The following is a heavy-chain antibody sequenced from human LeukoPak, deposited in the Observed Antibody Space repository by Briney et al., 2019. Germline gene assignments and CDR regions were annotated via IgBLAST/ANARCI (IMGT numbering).Heavy chain of an antibody. CDR3: ARDRLRFGIYDY. Sequence: ASVKVSCKASGYTFTGYYMHWVRQAPGEGIEWMVWINPNSRGTNYAQKFQGTVTMTRDTSISTAYMELSRLRSDDTAVYYCARDRLRFGIYDYWGQGTLVTVSS. D-gene: IGHD3-10*01. V-gene: IGHV1-2*02. CDR2: INPNSRGT. CDR1: GYTFTGYY. J-gene: IGHJ4*02.